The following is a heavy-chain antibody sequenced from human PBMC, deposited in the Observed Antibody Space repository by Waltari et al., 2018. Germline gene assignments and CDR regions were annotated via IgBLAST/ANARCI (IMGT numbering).Heavy chain of an antibody. D-gene: IGHD5-12*01. J-gene: IGHJ6*03. CDR2: IYTSGST. CDR3: ARDLVDIVGQGYYYYMDV. Sequence: QVQLQESGPGLVKPSETLSLTCTVSGGSISSYYWSWIRQPAGKGLEWIGRIYTSGSTNYNPPLKSRVTMSVDTSKNQFSLKLSSVTAADTAVYYCARDLVDIVGQGYYYYMDVWGKGTTVTVSS. V-gene: IGHV4-4*07. CDR1: GGSISSYY.